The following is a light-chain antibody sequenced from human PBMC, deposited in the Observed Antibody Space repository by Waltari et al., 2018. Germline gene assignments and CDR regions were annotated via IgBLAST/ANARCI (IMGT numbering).Light chain of an antibody. CDR2: GAS. J-gene: IGKJ2*01. CDR3: QQYGSSPAT. CDR1: QSVTSSY. Sequence: EIVLTQSPGTLSLSPGERATLSCRASQSVTSSYLAWYQQQPGQAPRLLIYGASSRATGIPDRFSGSGSGTDFTLTISRLEPEDFAVYYYQQYGSSPATFGQGTKLDIK. V-gene: IGKV3-20*01.